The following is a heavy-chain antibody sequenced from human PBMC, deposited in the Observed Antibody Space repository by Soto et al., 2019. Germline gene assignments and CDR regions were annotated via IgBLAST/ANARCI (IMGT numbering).Heavy chain of an antibody. CDR1: GFTFSNAW. J-gene: IGHJ4*02. Sequence: SGFTFSNAWINWVRQAPGKGLEWVGRIKSRPDGGTTDYAAPVKGRFTISRDDSRNSVYLQMNSLKTEDTALYYCVTGQYCDYWGQGTLVTVSS. V-gene: IGHV3-15*01. CDR3: VTGQYCDY. CDR2: IKSRPDGGTT.